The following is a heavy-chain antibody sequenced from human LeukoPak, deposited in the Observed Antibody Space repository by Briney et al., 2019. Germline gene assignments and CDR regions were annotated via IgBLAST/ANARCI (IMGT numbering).Heavy chain of an antibody. V-gene: IGHV3-21*01. D-gene: IGHD3-22*01. Sequence: GGSLRLPCAASGFTFSSYSMNWVRQAPGKGLEWVSSISSSSSYIYYADSVKGRFTISRANAKNSLYLQMNSLRATDTAVYYCARTTVGYYYDSSGYFLYWGQGTLVTVYS. CDR2: ISSSSSYI. CDR1: GFTFSSYS. J-gene: IGHJ4*02. CDR3: ARTTVGYYYDSSGYFLY.